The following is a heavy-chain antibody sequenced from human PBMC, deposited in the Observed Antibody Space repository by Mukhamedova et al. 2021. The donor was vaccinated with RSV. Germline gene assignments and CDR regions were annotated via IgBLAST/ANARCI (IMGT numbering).Heavy chain of an antibody. CDR2: IWYDGSNE. Sequence: NYVMHWVRQSPGKGLEWVAFIWYDGSNEHYPDSVKGRFSMSRDNPKNTVYLHMTSLRAEDTAVYYCVRDRRTSGLSYSFDQWG. V-gene: IGHV3-33*01. CDR3: VRDRRTSGLSYSFDQ. D-gene: IGHD5-12*01. CDR1: NYV. J-gene: IGHJ4*01.